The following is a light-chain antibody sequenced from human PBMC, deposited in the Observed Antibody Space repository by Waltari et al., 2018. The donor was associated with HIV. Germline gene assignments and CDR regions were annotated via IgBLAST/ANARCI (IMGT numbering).Light chain of an antibody. J-gene: IGLJ2*01. CDR2: SNN. V-gene: IGLV1-44*01. CDR3: AAWDDSLNGVV. CDR1: SSNIGSNP. Sequence: QSVLTQPPSASGTPGPRVTISCSGSSSNIGSNPVHWYQQLPGTAPKLLIYSNNQRPSGVPDRFSGSKSGTSASLAISGLQSEDEADYYCAAWDDSLNGVVFGGGTKLTVL.